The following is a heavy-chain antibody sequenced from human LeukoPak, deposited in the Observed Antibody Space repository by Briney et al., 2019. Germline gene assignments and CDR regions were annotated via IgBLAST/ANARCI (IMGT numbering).Heavy chain of an antibody. CDR3: ARSPLTYCSSTSCYGLDP. Sequence: ASVKVSCKASGYTFTSYGISWVRQAPGQGLEWMGRINPNSGGTNYAQKFQGRVTMTRDTSISTAYMELSRLRSDDTAVYYCARSPLTYCSSTSCYGLDPWGQGTLVTVSS. V-gene: IGHV1-2*06. CDR2: INPNSGGT. J-gene: IGHJ5*02. CDR1: GYTFTSYG. D-gene: IGHD2-2*01.